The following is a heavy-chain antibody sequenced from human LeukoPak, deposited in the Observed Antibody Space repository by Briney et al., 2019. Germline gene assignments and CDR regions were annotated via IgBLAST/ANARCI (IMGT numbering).Heavy chain of an antibody. Sequence: SETLSLTCAVSGGSISSDGYSWSWIRQPPGKGLEWIGHIYYSGSTYYNPSLKSRVTISVDRSKTQFSLKLSSVTAADTAVYYCARERSTYAGAPENWFDPWGQGILVTVSS. CDR3: ARERSTYAGAPENWFDP. CDR1: GGSISSDGYS. V-gene: IGHV4-30-2*01. CDR2: IYYSGST. J-gene: IGHJ5*02. D-gene: IGHD2-2*01.